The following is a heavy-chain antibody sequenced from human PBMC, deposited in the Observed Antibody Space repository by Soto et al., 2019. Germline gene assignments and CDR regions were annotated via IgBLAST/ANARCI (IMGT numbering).Heavy chain of an antibody. Sequence: PGGSLRLSCAASGFTFSSYAMSWVRQAPGKGLEWVSAIGTAGDTYYPGSVKGRFTISRENAKNSLYLQMNSLRAGDTAVYYCARAGLYDAFDIWGQGTMVTVSS. CDR1: GFTFSSYA. V-gene: IGHV3-13*01. CDR2: IGTAGDT. D-gene: IGHD3-16*02. CDR3: ARAGLYDAFDI. J-gene: IGHJ3*02.